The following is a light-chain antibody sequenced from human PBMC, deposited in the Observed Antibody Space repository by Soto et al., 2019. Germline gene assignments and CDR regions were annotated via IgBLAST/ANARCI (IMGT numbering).Light chain of an antibody. CDR1: QSVSSS. V-gene: IGKV3-15*01. CDR2: GAS. Sequence: EIVMTQSTATLSVSPGERATLSCRASQSVSSSLAWYQQKPGQAPRLLIYGASTRATGIPARFSGSGSGTEFTLTLSSLQSEDFAVYYCQQYNNWLRTFGQGTKVEVK. CDR3: QQYNNWLRT. J-gene: IGKJ1*01.